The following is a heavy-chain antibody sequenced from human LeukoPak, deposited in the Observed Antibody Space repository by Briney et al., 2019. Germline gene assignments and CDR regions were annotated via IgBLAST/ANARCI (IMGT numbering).Heavy chain of an antibody. D-gene: IGHD3-3*01. V-gene: IGHV3-30*02. CDR3: AKDPFPLYDFWSGPGEWYFDL. Sequence: GGSLRLSCAASGFTFNTYGMHWVRQAPGKGLEWVAFIRHDGSNKNYADSVKGRFTISRDNSKNTMYLQMNSLRAEDTAVYYCAKDPFPLYDFWSGPGEWYFDLWGRGTLVTVSS. CDR2: IRHDGSNK. J-gene: IGHJ2*01. CDR1: GFTFNTYG.